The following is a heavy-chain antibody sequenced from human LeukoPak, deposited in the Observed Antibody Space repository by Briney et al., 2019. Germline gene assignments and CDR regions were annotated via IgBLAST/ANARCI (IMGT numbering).Heavy chain of an antibody. CDR2: IYYSGST. Sequence: KPSETLSLTCTVSGGSISSYYWSWIRQPPGKGLEWIGYIYYSGSTNYNPSLKSRVTISVDTSKNQFSLKLSSVTAADTAVYYCARGGSTVQWLVRRRHNWFDPWGQGTLVTVSS. D-gene: IGHD6-19*01. CDR1: GGSISSYY. V-gene: IGHV4-59*08. J-gene: IGHJ5*02. CDR3: ARGGSTVQWLVRRRHNWFDP.